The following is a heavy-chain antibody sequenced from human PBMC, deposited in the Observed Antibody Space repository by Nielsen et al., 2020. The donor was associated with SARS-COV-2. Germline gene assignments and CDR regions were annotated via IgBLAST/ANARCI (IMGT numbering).Heavy chain of an antibody. CDR2: IRSKTNGETI. CDR1: GFTFRDYT. Sequence: GGSLRLSCTTSGFTFRDYTMGWVRQAPGRGLEWVGFIRSKTNGETIQYAASVRGRFTISRDDSKSIVYLQMNSLENEDTAVYYCVNKQSDYRSGWFRAVGYWGQGTLVTVSS. CDR3: VNKQSDYRSGWFRAVGY. D-gene: IGHD6-19*01. V-gene: IGHV3-49*04. J-gene: IGHJ4*02.